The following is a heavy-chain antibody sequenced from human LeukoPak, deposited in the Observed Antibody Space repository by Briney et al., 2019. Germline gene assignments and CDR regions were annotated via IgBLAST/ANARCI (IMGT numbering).Heavy chain of an antibody. CDR1: GFTFSNSG. Sequence: GGSLRLSCAASGFTFSNSGMHWVRQAPGKGLEWVAFIRYDGINEYYADSVKGRFAISRDNSKNTLYLQMNSLRAEDTAVYYCAKDSGGSFLVSEIDSWGQGTLVTVSS. V-gene: IGHV3-30*02. CDR3: AKDSGGSFLVSEIDS. J-gene: IGHJ4*02. CDR2: IRYDGINE. D-gene: IGHD3-16*01.